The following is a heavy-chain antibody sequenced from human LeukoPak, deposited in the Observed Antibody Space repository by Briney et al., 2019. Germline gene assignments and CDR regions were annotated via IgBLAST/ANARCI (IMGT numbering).Heavy chain of an antibody. J-gene: IGHJ4*02. D-gene: IGHD3-22*01. CDR2: INAGNGNT. CDR1: GYTFTNYA. Sequence: ASVKVSCKASGYTFTNYAMHWVRQAPGQRLEWMGWINAGNGNTKYSQKFQGRVTMTRDTSTSTVYMELSSLRSEDTAVYYCARGYDSSGYYNTLFDYWGQGTLVTVSS. CDR3: ARGYDSSGYYNTLFDY. V-gene: IGHV1-3*01.